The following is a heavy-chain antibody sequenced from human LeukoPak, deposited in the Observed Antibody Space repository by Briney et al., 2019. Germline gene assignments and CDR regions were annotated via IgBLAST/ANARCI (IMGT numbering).Heavy chain of an antibody. CDR3: VRGGYDFWSGYCTDHYYYMDV. D-gene: IGHD3-3*01. V-gene: IGHV3-20*04. CDR1: GFTFRNAW. Sequence: PGGSLRLSCAGSGFTFRNAWMSWVRQAPGKGLEWVSGIRWNAGSTRYADSVKGRFTISRDNAKNSLYLQMNSLRAEDTALYYCVRGGYDFWSGYCTDHYYYMDVWGKGTTVAVSS. J-gene: IGHJ6*03. CDR2: IRWNAGST.